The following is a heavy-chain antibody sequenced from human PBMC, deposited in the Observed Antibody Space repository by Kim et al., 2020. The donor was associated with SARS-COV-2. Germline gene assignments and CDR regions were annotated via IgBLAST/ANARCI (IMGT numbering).Heavy chain of an antibody. CDR3: TRVSPISGGWYDAFDI. D-gene: IGHD6-19*01. V-gene: IGHV3-73*01. J-gene: IGHJ3*02. Sequence: SVKGRFTISRDDSQNTAYLRMNSLKTEDTAVYYCTRVSPISGGWYDAFDIWGQGTMVTVSS.